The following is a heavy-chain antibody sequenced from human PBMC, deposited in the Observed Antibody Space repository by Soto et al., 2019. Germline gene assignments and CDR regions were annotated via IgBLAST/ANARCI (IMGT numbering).Heavy chain of an antibody. Sequence: QVQLVQSGAEVKKPGSSVKVSCKASGGTFSSYTISWVRQAPGQGLEWMGRIIPILGIANYAQKFQGRVTVTADKSTGPADMEPSSLRSEDTAVYYCERGGGGNWFDPWGQGTLVTVSS. D-gene: IGHD1-26*01. CDR2: IIPILGIA. CDR3: ERGGGGNWFDP. V-gene: IGHV1-69*02. CDR1: GGTFSSYT. J-gene: IGHJ5*02.